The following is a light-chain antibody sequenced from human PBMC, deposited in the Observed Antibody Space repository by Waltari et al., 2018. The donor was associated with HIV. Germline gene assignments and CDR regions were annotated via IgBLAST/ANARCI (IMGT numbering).Light chain of an antibody. CDR1: SANLGNNT. V-gene: IGLV1-36*01. Sequence: QSVLTQPPSVSEAPRQRVTILCSGSSANLGNNTVNWYQQFPGEPPKLLIYYDSVKPSGVSVRFSGSKSGTSASLAISGLQSEDEAQYFCSTWDDTLSGWVFGGGTKLTVL. J-gene: IGLJ3*02. CDR3: STWDDTLSGWV. CDR2: YDS.